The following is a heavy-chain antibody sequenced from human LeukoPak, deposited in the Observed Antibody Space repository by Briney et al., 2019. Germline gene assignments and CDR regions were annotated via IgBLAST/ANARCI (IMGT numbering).Heavy chain of an antibody. D-gene: IGHD3-3*01. CDR1: GFTVSSNY. CDR3: ARDVGTYYDFWSGYSWFDP. Sequence: GGSLRLSCAASGFTVSSNYMSWVRQAPGKGLEWVSVIYSGGSTYYADSVKGRFTISRDNSKNTLYLQMNSLRAEDTAVYYCARDVGTYYDFWSGYSWFDPWGQGTLVTVSS. V-gene: IGHV3-53*01. CDR2: IYSGGST. J-gene: IGHJ5*02.